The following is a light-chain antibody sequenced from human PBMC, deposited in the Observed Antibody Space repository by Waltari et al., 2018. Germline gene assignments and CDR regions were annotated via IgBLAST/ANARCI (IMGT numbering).Light chain of an antibody. CDR1: SLRRYY. CDR2: GPD. J-gene: IGLJ2*01. Sequence: SSDLTQDPSLSVALGQTVRITCQGDSLRRYYASWYQQRPGQAPILVLYGPDNRPSGSQDRFAGSTSGNTASLTITGAQAEDEADYYCHSRETFSTRLFGGGTRLTV. CDR3: HSRETFSTRL. V-gene: IGLV3-19*01.